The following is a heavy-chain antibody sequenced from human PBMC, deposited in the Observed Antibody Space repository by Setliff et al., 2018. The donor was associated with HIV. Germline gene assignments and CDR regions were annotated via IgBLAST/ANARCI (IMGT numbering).Heavy chain of an antibody. CDR2: VYNSGIT. CDR3: ARDQPGYYDSRGFPLDAFDV. D-gene: IGHD3-22*01. Sequence: SETLSLTCTVSGGFLSSPSYYWGWIRQPPGKGLEWIGSVYNSGITFKNPSLKSRLTISLDTSKNQFFLKLSSVTAADTAIYYCARDQPGYYDSRGFPLDAFDVWGQGTVVTVSS. J-gene: IGHJ3*01. V-gene: IGHV4-39*07. CDR1: GGFLSSPSYY.